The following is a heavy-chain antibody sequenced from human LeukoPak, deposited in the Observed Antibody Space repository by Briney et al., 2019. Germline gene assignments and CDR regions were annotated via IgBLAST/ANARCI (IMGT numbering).Heavy chain of an antibody. V-gene: IGHV4-34*01. D-gene: IGHD1-26*01. J-gene: IGHJ5*02. CDR1: GGSLSGYY. Sequence: SETLSLTCAAYGGSLSGYYWSRVRQPPGKGLEWIGEINHSGSTKYNPSLKSRVTISVDTSKNQFSLKLNSVTAADTAVYYCARSRIGWFDPWGQGTLVTVSS. CDR2: INHSGST. CDR3: ARSRIGWFDP.